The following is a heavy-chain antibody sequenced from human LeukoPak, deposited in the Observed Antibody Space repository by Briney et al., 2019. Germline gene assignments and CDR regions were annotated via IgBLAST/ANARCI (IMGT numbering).Heavy chain of an antibody. D-gene: IGHD5-12*01. CDR3: ARVRVATIRVYYYYMDV. V-gene: IGHV4-34*01. Sequence: PSETLSPTRPLYGASLGVYYWGWTRHPPGRGLGWIGEINHSGSTNYNPSLKSRVTISVDTSKNQFSLKLSSVTAADTAVYYCARVRVATIRVYYYYMDVWGKGTTVTVSS. CDR1: GASLGVYY. CDR2: INHSGST. J-gene: IGHJ6*03.